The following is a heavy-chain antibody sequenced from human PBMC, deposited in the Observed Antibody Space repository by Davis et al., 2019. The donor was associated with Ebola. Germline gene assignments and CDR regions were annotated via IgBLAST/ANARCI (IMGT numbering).Heavy chain of an antibody. D-gene: IGHD3-9*01. CDR3: AREWRGGHDILTGYQKGYYYYGMDV. Sequence: ASVKVSCKASGYTFTSYDINWVRQATGQGLEWMGWMNPNSGNTGYAQKFQGRVTMTRNTSISTAYMELSSLRSEDTAVYYCAREWRGGHDILTGYQKGYYYYGMDVWGQGTTVTVSS. CDR1: GYTFTSYD. J-gene: IGHJ6*02. V-gene: IGHV1-8*01. CDR2: MNPNSGNT.